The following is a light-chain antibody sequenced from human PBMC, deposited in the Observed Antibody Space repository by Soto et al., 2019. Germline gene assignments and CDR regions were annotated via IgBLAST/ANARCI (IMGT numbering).Light chain of an antibody. CDR2: GAS. Sequence: EIVLTQSPATLSLSPGERATLSCRASQSVIINYLAWYQQKPGQAPRLLINGASSRATGIPDRFSGGGSGTDFTLTISRLEPEDFAVYYCHQYGSSPWTFGQGTKVDIK. CDR3: HQYGSSPWT. J-gene: IGKJ1*01. V-gene: IGKV3-20*01. CDR1: QSVIINY.